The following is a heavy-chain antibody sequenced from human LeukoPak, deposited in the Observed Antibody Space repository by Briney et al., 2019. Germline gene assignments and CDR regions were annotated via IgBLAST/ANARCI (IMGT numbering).Heavy chain of an antibody. CDR3: ARGRLGYCSGGSCYTYYYYGMDV. CDR2: ISSSGSTI. V-gene: IGHV3-48*03. Sequence: GGSLRLSRAASGFTFSSYEMNWVRQAPGKGLEWVSYISSSGSTIYYADSVKGRFTISRDNAKNSLYLQMNSLRAEDTAVYYCARGRLGYCSGGSCYTYYYYGMDVWGKGTTVTVSS. CDR1: GFTFSSYE. J-gene: IGHJ6*04. D-gene: IGHD2-15*01.